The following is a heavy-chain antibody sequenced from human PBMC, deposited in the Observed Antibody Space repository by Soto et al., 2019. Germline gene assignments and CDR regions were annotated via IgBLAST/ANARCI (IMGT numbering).Heavy chain of an antibody. V-gene: IGHV4-59*01. J-gene: IGHJ5*02. CDR3: VRLLHYYDSSGYRVNWFDP. CDR1: GGSISSYY. Sequence: SETLSLTCTVSGGSISSYYWSWIRQPPGKGLEWIGYIYYSGSTNYNPSLKSRVTISVDTSKNQFTLKLSSVTAADTAVYYCVRLLHYYDSSGYRVNWFDPWGQGTLVTVSS. D-gene: IGHD3-22*01. CDR2: IYYSGST.